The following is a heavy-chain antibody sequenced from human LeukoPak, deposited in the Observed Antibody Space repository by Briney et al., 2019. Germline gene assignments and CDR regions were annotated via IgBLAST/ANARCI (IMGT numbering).Heavy chain of an antibody. D-gene: IGHD5-18*01. Sequence: SETLSLTCTVSGGSISSYYWSWVRQPPGKGLEWIGYINYSGSTNYNPSLKSRVTISVDTSKNQFSLKLSSATAADTAVYYCARNVYSYGDTALDYWGQGTLVTVSS. J-gene: IGHJ4*02. CDR3: ARNVYSYGDTALDY. CDR1: GGSISSYY. CDR2: INYSGST. V-gene: IGHV4-59*01.